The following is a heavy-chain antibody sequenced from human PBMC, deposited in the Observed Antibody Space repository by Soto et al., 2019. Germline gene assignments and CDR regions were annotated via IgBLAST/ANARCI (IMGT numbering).Heavy chain of an antibody. J-gene: IGHJ4*02. D-gene: IGHD5-12*01. Sequence: QVQLVESGGGVVQPGRSLRLSCAASGFTFRNYGMHWVRQAPGKGLEWMAVIWYDGSNKDYADSVKGRFTISRDNSKNTLYLQMNILRDEDTAVYYCARGRDGYNPDYWGQGTLVTVSS. CDR3: ARGRDGYNPDY. V-gene: IGHV3-33*01. CDR1: GFTFRNYG. CDR2: IWYDGSNK.